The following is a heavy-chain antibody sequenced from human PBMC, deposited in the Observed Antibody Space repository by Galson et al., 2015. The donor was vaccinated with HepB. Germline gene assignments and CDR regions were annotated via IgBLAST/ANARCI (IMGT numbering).Heavy chain of an antibody. D-gene: IGHD4-17*01. CDR1: GFAISNYW. CDR2: IKSDGTSI. V-gene: IGHV3-74*03. CDR3: TRVQTGNYGRFDS. Sequence: SLRLSCAASGFAISNYWMHWVRQVPGKGLVWVSRIKSDGTSITYADSVMGRLTISRDNARNMVFLQMNSLRAEDTAIYYCTRVQTGNYGRFDSWGQGTLVTVSS. J-gene: IGHJ4*02.